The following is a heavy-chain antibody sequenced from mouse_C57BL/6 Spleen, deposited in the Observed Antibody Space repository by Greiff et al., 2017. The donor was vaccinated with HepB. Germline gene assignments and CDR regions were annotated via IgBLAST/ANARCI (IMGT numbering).Heavy chain of an antibody. CDR3: AKSGYDGYYRSFAY. D-gene: IGHD2-3*01. CDR2: IYPRDGST. Sequence: VQLQESDAELVKPGASVKISCNVSGYTFTDHTIHWMKQRPEQGLEWIGYIYPRDGSTKYNEKFKGKATLTADKSSSTAYMQLNSLTSEDSAVYFCAKSGYDGYYRSFAYWGQGTLVTVSA. CDR1: GYTFTDHT. V-gene: IGHV1-78*01. J-gene: IGHJ3*01.